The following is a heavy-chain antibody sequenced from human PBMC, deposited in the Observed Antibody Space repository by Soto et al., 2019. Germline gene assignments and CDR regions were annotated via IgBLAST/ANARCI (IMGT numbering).Heavy chain of an antibody. V-gene: IGHV3-23*01. CDR3: AKGGAQLLHYSWFDP. D-gene: IGHD2-2*01. J-gene: IGHJ5*02. Sequence: GGSLRLSCAASGFTFSSYAMSWVRQAPGKGLEWVSAISGSGGSTYYADSVKGRFTISRDNSKNTLYLQMNSLRAEDTAVYYCAKGGAQLLHYSWFDPWGQGTLVTVSS. CDR1: GFTFSSYA. CDR2: ISGSGGST.